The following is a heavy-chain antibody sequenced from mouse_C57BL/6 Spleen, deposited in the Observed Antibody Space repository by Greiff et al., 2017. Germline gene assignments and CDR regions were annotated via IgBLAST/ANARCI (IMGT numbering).Heavy chain of an antibody. D-gene: IGHD2-4*01. J-gene: IGHJ2*01. V-gene: IGHV5-6*01. Sequence: EVQLQESGGDLVKPGGSLKLSCAASGFTFSSYGMSWVRQTPDKRLEWVATISSGGSYTYYPDSVKGRFTISRDNAKNTLYLQMSSLKSEDTAMYYCAREGYDYDFDYWGQGTTLTVSS. CDR2: ISSGGSYT. CDR1: GFTFSSYG. CDR3: AREGYDYDFDY.